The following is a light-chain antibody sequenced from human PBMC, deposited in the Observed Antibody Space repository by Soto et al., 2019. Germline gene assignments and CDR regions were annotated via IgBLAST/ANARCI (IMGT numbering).Light chain of an antibody. CDR1: QSISSW. CDR2: KAS. V-gene: IGKV1-5*03. J-gene: IGKJ1*01. CDR3: QQYSNYPWT. Sequence: DIQMTQSPSTLSASVGDRVTITCRASQSISSWLAWYQQKPGKAPTLLIYKASSLESVVPSRFSGSGSGTDFTLTISSLQPDDFATYYCQQYSNYPWTVGQGTKVEIK.